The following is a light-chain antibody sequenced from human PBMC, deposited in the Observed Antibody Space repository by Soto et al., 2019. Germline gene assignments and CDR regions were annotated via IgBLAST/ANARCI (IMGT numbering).Light chain of an antibody. J-gene: IGKJ4*01. V-gene: IGKV3D-15*01. CDR3: QQSYSTLLT. Sequence: EIFMTQSPATLSVSPGQSSSLSCRASQSVSSNLAWYQQKPGQAPKLLIYDVSNRETGIPARFSGSGSGAEFTLTISSLQPEDFATYYCQQSYSTLLTFGRGTKVDI. CDR1: QSVSSN. CDR2: DVS.